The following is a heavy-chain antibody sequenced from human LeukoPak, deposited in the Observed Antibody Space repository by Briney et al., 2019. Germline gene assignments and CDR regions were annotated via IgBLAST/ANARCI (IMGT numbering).Heavy chain of an antibody. V-gene: IGHV3-48*03. CDR1: GFQLSAYG. CDR3: ARDLDVVGGNLRRELAF. CDR2: ISSTGTII. D-gene: IGHD5-12*01. J-gene: IGHJ4*02. Sequence: GGSLRLSXRASGFQLSAYGLNWVRQSPGKGLQWISYISSTGTIIYYGDSVEGRFTISRDNARNSLALQMHSLRPEDTAVYYCARDLDVVGGNLRRELAFWGQGTLITVSS.